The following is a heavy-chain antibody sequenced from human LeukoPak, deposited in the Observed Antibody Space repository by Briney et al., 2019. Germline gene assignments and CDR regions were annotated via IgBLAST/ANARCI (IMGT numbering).Heavy chain of an antibody. CDR1: GFTFSSYA. V-gene: IGHV3-64*01. Sequence: GGSLRLSCAASGFTFSSYAMHWVRQAPGKGLEYVSAISSNGGSTYYANSVKGRFTISRDNSKNTLYLQMGSLRAEDMAVYYCARGKTSQNIVTRKTYNWFDPWGQGTLVTVSS. D-gene: IGHD2/OR15-2a*01. J-gene: IGHJ5*02. CDR3: ARGKTSQNIVTRKTYNWFDP. CDR2: ISSNGGST.